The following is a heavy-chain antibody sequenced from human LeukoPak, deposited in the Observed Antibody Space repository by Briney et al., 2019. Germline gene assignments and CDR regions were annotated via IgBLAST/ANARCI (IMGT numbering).Heavy chain of an antibody. V-gene: IGHV3-33*01. CDR1: GFTFSSYG. D-gene: IGHD3-10*01. CDR2: IWYDGSNK. Sequence: PGGSLRLSCAASGFTFSSYGMHWVRQAPGKGLEWVAVIWYDGSNKYYADSVKGRFTISRDNSKNTLYLQMNSLRAEDTAVYYSARSGSYYEADYWGQGTLVTVSS. CDR3: ARSGSYYEADY. J-gene: IGHJ4*02.